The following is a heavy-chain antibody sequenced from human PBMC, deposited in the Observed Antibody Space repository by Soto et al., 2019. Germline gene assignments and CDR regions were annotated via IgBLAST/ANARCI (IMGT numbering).Heavy chain of an antibody. CDR1: GGSINTGGCY. CDR2: IYYTGIT. J-gene: IGHJ3*02. Sequence: QVQLHESGPGLLKPSQTLSLTCSVSGGSINTGGCYWSWIRHHPVKGLEWIGYIYYTGITSYNPSLERRLTVSLDTSKNHFSLKLMSVTAADTAVYYCAGEAERGKDSEAFDIWGQGTLVTVSS. D-gene: IGHD2-21*01. CDR3: AGEAERGKDSEAFDI. V-gene: IGHV4-31*03.